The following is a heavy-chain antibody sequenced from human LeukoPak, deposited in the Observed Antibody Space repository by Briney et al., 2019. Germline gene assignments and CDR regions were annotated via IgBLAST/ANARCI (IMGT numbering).Heavy chain of an antibody. CDR2: ISSSGSTI. CDR1: GFTFSSYE. V-gene: IGHV3-48*03. CDR3: AREYSSSPRYYYYGVDV. Sequence: PGGSLRLSCAASGFTFSSYEMNWVRQAPGKGLEWVSYISSSGSTIYYADSVKGRFTISRDNAKNSLYLQMNSLRAEDTAVCYCAREYSSSPRYYYYGVDVWGQGTTVTVSS. D-gene: IGHD6-6*01. J-gene: IGHJ6*02.